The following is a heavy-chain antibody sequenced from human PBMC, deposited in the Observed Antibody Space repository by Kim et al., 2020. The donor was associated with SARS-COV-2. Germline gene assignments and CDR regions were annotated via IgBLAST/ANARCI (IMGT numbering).Heavy chain of an antibody. CDR1: GGSISSSNYY. CDR2: FYYNGTS. V-gene: IGHV4-39*07. CDR3: ASRPLDGSEIDY. D-gene: IGHD3-10*01. Sequence: SETLSLTCTVSGGSISSSNYYWGWIRQPPGKGLEWIGSFYYNGTSHYNPSLKSRVTISLDTSKNQFSLILSSVTAADTAVYYCASRPLDGSEIDYWGQGTLVTVSS. J-gene: IGHJ4*02.